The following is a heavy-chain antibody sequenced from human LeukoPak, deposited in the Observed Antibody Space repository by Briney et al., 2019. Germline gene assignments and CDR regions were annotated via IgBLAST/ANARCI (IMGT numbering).Heavy chain of an antibody. J-gene: IGHJ4*02. CDR1: GVTFSRYA. D-gene: IGHD2-2*01. CDR3: AKGVIVPAALYFDS. V-gene: IGHV3-23*01. CDR2: ISGSGGRT. Sequence: GGSLRLSCAASGVTFSRYAMSWVRQAPGKGLEWVSDISGSGGRTYYADSVRGRFTISRDNSKNTLYLQMNSLRAEDTAVYHCAKGVIVPAALYFDSWGQGTLVTVSS.